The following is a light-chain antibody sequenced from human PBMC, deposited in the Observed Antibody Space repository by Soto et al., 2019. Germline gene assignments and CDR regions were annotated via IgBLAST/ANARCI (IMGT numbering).Light chain of an antibody. J-gene: IGKJ2*01. CDR2: DAS. CDR3: QQRSNWPTT. V-gene: IGKV3-11*01. Sequence: IFFTHSPGTLSLSPGERATLSCRASQSVSSYLAWYQQKPGQAPRLLIYDASNRATGIPARFSGSGSGTDFTLTISSLEPEDFAVYYCQQRSNWPTTFGQGTKVDIK. CDR1: QSVSSY.